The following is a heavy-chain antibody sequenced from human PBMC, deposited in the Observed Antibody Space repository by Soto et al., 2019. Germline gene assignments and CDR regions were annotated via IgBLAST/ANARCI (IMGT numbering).Heavy chain of an antibody. V-gene: IGHV4-39*01. CDR3: ATSNWFDP. Sequence: QLQLQESGPGLVKPSETLSLTCTVSGGSISSRGYYWGWIRQPPGKGLEWIGTIYYSGSTYYNPSXKRRVTISVDTSKHQFSLKLSSVTAADTAVDYCATSNWFDPWGQGTLVTVSS. CDR2: IYYSGST. CDR1: GGSISSRGYY. J-gene: IGHJ5*02.